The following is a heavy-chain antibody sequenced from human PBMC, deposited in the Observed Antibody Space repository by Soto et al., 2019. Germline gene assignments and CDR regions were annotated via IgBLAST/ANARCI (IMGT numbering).Heavy chain of an antibody. J-gene: IGHJ6*02. V-gene: IGHV3-30-3*01. Sequence: SGGSLRLSCAASGFTFSSYAMHWVRQAPGKGLEWVAVISYDGSNKYYADSVKGRFTISRDNSKNTLYLQMNSLRAEDTAVYYCAREPDCSSTSCYSYYGMDVRGQGTTVTVSS. D-gene: IGHD2-2*02. CDR1: GFTFSSYA. CDR3: AREPDCSSTSCYSYYGMDV. CDR2: ISYDGSNK.